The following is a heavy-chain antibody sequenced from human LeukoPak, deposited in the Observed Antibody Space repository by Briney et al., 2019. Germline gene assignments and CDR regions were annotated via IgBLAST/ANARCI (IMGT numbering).Heavy chain of an antibody. CDR3: AKARGTDYGDYVIFDY. CDR1: GFTLSSYG. D-gene: IGHD4-17*01. J-gene: IGHJ4*02. CDR2: ISGSGGDR. V-gene: IGHV3-23*01. Sequence: GGTLRLSCVASGFTLSSYGMAWVRQAPGKGLEWVSSISGSGGDRYYADSVKGRFTIFRDNSKNTLYLQMNSPRAEDTALYYCAKARGTDYGDYVIFDYWGQGTLVTVSS.